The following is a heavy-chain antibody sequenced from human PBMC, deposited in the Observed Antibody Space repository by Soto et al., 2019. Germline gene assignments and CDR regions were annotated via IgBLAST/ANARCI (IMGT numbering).Heavy chain of an antibody. CDR3: AKSRGVPLYYYSMDV. V-gene: IGHV3-23*01. J-gene: IGHJ6*02. CDR1: GFTFSSYA. Sequence: PGGSLRLSCSASGFTFSSYAMSWVRQAPGKGLEWVSVISGSGSNIHYADSVKGRFVISRDNSKITLYLQMNSLRPEDTAVYYCAKSRGVPLYYYSMDVWGQGTTVTVSS. CDR2: ISGSGSNI. D-gene: IGHD3-10*01.